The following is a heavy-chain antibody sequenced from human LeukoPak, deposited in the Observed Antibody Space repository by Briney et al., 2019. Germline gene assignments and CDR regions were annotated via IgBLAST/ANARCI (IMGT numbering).Heavy chain of an antibody. Sequence: GGSLRLSCAASGFTFSSHAMSWVRRAPGRGLEWVSAIRGDGATMFYADSVKGRFTISRDNSKNTLYLQMNSLRAEDTAVYYCAKVRRGYYYGSGSYYNPFDYWGQGTLVTVSS. CDR1: GFTFSSHA. D-gene: IGHD3-10*01. CDR2: IRGDGATM. J-gene: IGHJ4*02. CDR3: AKVRRGYYYGSGSYYNPFDY. V-gene: IGHV3-23*01.